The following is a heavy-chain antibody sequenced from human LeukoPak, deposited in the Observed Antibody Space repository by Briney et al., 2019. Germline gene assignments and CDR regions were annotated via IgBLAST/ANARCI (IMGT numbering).Heavy chain of an antibody. D-gene: IGHD4-17*01. J-gene: IGHJ6*02. CDR1: GGSISSSSYY. CDR3: ARENGAPYYGMDV. Sequence: SETLSLTCTVSGGSISSSSYYWGWIRQPPGKGLEWIGSIYYSGSTYYNPSLKSRVTISVDTSKNQFSLKLSSVTAADTAVYYCARENGAPYYGMDVWGQGTTVTVSS. V-gene: IGHV4-39*07. CDR2: IYYSGST.